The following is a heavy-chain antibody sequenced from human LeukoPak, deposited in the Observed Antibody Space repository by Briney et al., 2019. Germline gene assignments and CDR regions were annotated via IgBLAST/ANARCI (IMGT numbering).Heavy chain of an antibody. V-gene: IGHV1-2*06. J-gene: IGHJ4*02. Sequence: GASVKVSCKASGYTFTGYYMHWVRQAPGQGLEWMGRINPNSGGTNYAQKFQGRVTMTRDTSISTAYMELSRLRSDDTAVYYCARGYYYDSSGCPSYYFDYWGQGTLVTVSS. CDR2: INPNSGGT. CDR1: GYTFTGYY. D-gene: IGHD3-22*01. CDR3: ARGYYYDSSGCPSYYFDY.